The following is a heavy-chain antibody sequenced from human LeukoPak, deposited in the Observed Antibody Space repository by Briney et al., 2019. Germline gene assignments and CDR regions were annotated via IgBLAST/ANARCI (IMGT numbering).Heavy chain of an antibody. Sequence: GGSLRLSCAASGFTFSTYGMSWVRQAPGKGLEWVSGVRGSGGSTYYADSVKGRFTISRDNSKNTLYLQMNSLRVEDTAVYYCAKDRLRCCSGGSCYSPVDYWGQGTLVTVSS. V-gene: IGHV3-23*01. D-gene: IGHD2-15*01. J-gene: IGHJ4*02. CDR2: VRGSGGST. CDR1: GFTFSTYG. CDR3: AKDRLRCCSGGSCYSPVDY.